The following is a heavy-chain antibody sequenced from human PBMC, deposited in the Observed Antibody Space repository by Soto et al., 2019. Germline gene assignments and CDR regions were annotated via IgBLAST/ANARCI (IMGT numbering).Heavy chain of an antibody. Sequence: ASVKVSCKASGYTFTSYGISWVRQAPGQGLEWMGWISAYHGNTNYAQKLQGRVTMTMDTSTSTAYMELNSLRYEDTAVYYCARDKGYCSDTSCPDFDYWGQGTLVTVSS. CDR1: GYTFTSYG. J-gene: IGHJ4*02. V-gene: IGHV1-18*01. CDR3: ARDKGYCSDTSCPDFDY. CDR2: ISAYHGNT. D-gene: IGHD2-15*01.